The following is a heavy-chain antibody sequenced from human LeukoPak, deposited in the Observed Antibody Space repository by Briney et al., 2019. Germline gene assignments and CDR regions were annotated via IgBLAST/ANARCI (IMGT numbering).Heavy chain of an antibody. J-gene: IGHJ4*02. V-gene: IGHV3-23*01. CDR1: GFTFSSYV. D-gene: IGHD3-16*02. Sequence: GGSLRLSCAVSGFTFSSYVMSWVRQAPGKGLEWVSAISGSGGSTYYADSVKGRFTISRDNSKNTLYLQMNSLRAEDTAVYYCAKGQGVWGSYRPHFDYWGQGTLVTVSS. CDR3: AKGQGVWGSYRPHFDY. CDR2: ISGSGGST.